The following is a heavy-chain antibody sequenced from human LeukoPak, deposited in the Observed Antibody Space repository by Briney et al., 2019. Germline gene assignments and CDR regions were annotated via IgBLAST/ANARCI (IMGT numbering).Heavy chain of an antibody. CDR2: ISSSSSYI. CDR1: GFTFSSYS. CDR3: ARSKYYDYVWGSSHYMDV. J-gene: IGHJ6*03. Sequence: GGSLRLSCAASGFTFSSYSMNWVRQAPGKGPEWVSSISSSSSYIYYADSVKGRFTTSRDNAKNLLYLQMNSLRAEDTAVYYCARSKYYDYVWGSSHYMDVWGKGTTVSVSS. V-gene: IGHV3-21*01. D-gene: IGHD3-16*01.